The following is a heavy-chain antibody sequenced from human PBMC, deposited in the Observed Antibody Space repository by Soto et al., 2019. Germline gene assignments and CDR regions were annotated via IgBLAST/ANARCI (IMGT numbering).Heavy chain of an antibody. J-gene: IGHJ4*02. CDR2: ISGSGGST. CDR3: ARRGSGSYYDY. V-gene: IGHV3-23*01. CDR1: GFTFSSYA. Sequence: EVQLLESGGGLVQPGGSPRLSCAASGFTFSSYAMRWVRQAPVKGLEWVSAISGSGGSTYYADSGKGRFTISRDNSKNTLYLQMNSLRAEDTAVYYCARRGSGSYYDYWGQGTLVNVSS. D-gene: IGHD1-26*01.